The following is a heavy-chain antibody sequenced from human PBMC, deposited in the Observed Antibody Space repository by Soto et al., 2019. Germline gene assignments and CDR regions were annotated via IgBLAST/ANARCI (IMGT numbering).Heavy chain of an antibody. Sequence: ASVKVSCKASGYSFTSYGISWVRQAPGQGPEWMGWLSGHNGNTNHPQSLQGRVTMTTDTSRNTAYMELRSLRSDDTAVYYCARHRFNYYDDTVYYYFDYWGQGTLVTVSS. CDR2: LSGHNGNT. CDR3: ARHRFNYYDDTVYYYFDY. J-gene: IGHJ4*02. D-gene: IGHD3-22*01. V-gene: IGHV1-18*04. CDR1: GYSFTSYG.